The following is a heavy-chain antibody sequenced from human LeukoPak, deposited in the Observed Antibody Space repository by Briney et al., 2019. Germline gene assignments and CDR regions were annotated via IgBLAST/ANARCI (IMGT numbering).Heavy chain of an antibody. Sequence: ASVKVSCKASGYTFTSYAMHWVRQAPGQRLEWMGWINAGNGNTKYSQKFQGRVTITRDTSASTAYMELSSLRSEDTAVYYCARCGMGDSSSCILDYWGQGTLVTVSS. CDR2: INAGNGNT. D-gene: IGHD6-13*01. J-gene: IGHJ4*02. CDR1: GYTFTSYA. V-gene: IGHV1-3*01. CDR3: ARCGMGDSSSCILDY.